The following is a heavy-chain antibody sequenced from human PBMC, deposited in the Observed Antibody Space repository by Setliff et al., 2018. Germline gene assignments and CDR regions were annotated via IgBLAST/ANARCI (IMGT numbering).Heavy chain of an antibody. J-gene: IGHJ3*02. CDR2: INPNSGGA. V-gene: IGHV1-2*02. CDR3: ARDLNRWFGELAFDI. Sequence: ASVKVSCKASGYTFAGYYMHWVRQAPGQGLEWMGWINPNSGGANYAQKFQGRVTMTRDTSISTGYMELSRLRSDDTAVYYCARDLNRWFGELAFDIWGQGTMVTVSS. D-gene: IGHD3-10*01. CDR1: GYTFAGYY.